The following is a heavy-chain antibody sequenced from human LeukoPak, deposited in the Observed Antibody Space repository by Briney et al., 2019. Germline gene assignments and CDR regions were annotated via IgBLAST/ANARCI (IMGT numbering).Heavy chain of an antibody. D-gene: IGHD5-24*01. Sequence: SETLSLTCTVSGGSIISYYWDWIRQPPGKGLEWIGYIYYSGSTNYNPSLKSRVTISVDTSKNQFSLKLSSVTAADTAVYYCAGRLWRRDGYNLSAFDIWGQGTMVTVSS. CDR1: GGSIISYY. CDR3: AGRLWRRDGYNLSAFDI. CDR2: IYYSGST. J-gene: IGHJ3*02. V-gene: IGHV4-59*01.